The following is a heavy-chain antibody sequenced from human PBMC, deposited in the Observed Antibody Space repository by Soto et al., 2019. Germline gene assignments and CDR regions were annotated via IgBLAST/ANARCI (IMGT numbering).Heavy chain of an antibody. V-gene: IGHV3-64*04. Sequence: GGSLRLSCAASGFTLSGYAMDWVRQAPGKGLEYVSGISSNGVGTYYANSVQGRFTISRDNSKNTVYLQMNSLRAEDTAVYYCAREYYYDSSGYYRSYDAFAIWGQGTMVTVSS. J-gene: IGHJ3*02. CDR3: AREYYYDSSGYYRSYDAFAI. D-gene: IGHD3-22*01. CDR2: ISSNGVGT. CDR1: GFTLSGYA.